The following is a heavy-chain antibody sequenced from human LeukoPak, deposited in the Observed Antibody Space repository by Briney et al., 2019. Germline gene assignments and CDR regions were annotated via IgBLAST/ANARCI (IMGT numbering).Heavy chain of an antibody. CDR3: ARDSNPQIAAADADPLDY. Sequence: GGSLRLSCAASGFTFSSYSMNWVRQAPGKGLEWVSSISSSSSYIYYADSVKGRFTISRDNAKNSLYLQMNSLRAEDTAVYYCARDSNPQIAAADADPLDYWGQGTLVTVSS. J-gene: IGHJ4*02. V-gene: IGHV3-21*01. D-gene: IGHD6-13*01. CDR1: GFTFSSYS. CDR2: ISSSSSYI.